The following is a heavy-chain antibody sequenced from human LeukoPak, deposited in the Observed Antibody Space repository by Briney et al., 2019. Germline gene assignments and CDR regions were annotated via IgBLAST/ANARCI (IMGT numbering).Heavy chain of an antibody. CDR1: GEFFSGFY. Sequence: SETLSLTCDVHGEFFSGFYWGWIRQPPGKGLEWIGSIYYSGSTYYNPSLKSRVTISVDTSKNQFSLKLSSVTAADTAVYYCARDAGRGMIVVDSDAFDIWGQGTMVTVSS. CDR3: ARDAGRGMIVVDSDAFDI. V-gene: IGHV4-39*07. CDR2: IYYSGST. J-gene: IGHJ3*02. D-gene: IGHD3-22*01.